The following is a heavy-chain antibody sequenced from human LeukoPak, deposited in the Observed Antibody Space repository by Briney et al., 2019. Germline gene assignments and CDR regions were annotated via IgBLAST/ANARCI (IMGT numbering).Heavy chain of an antibody. Sequence: GGSLRLSCAASGFNFANHAMSWVRQTPGKGLEWVSAISGGGDITYYADSVTGRFTISRDNSKDTLFLQMHSLRPGDTAVYYCARGQSGLPYWGQGTLVTVSS. D-gene: IGHD6-25*01. CDR2: ISGGGDIT. J-gene: IGHJ4*02. V-gene: IGHV3-23*01. CDR3: ARGQSGLPY. CDR1: GFNFANHA.